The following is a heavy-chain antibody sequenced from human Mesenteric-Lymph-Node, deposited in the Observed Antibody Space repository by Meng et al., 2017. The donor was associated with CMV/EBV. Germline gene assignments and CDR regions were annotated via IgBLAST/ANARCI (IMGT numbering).Heavy chain of an antibody. CDR2: IYPGDSDT. CDR1: GYSFTSYW. J-gene: IGHJ4*02. Sequence: KVSCKGSGYSFTSYWIGWVRQMPGKGLEWMGIIYPGDSDTRYSPSFQGQVTISADKSISTAYLQWSSLKASDTAMYYCARPGSSGWTNFDYWGQGTLVTVSS. CDR3: ARPGSSGWTNFDY. D-gene: IGHD6-19*01. V-gene: IGHV5-51*01.